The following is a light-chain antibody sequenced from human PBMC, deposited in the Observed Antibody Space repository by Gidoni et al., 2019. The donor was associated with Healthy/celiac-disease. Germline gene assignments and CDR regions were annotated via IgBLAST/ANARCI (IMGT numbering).Light chain of an antibody. CDR2: QDS. CDR3: QAWDSSTAV. J-gene: IGLJ2*01. CDR1: KLGDKY. V-gene: IGLV3-1*01. Sequence: SYELTQPPSVSVSPGQTASITCSGDKLGDKYASWYQQRPGQSPVLVIYQDSKRPSGIPERFSGSNSGNTATLTISGTQAMDEADYYCQAWDSSTAVFGGGTNLTVL.